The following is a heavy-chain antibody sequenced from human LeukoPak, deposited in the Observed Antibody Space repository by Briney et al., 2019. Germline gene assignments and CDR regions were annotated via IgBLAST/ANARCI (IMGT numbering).Heavy chain of an antibody. Sequence: GGPLSLSCTASGYTFRRLPLRWVRQAPWKGVEWVSPYTGSGDKLFYADSVKGRFTISRDNYKNTLYLQMNSLRAEDTAVYYCAKEAEPCIAAVGFDYWDQGTLVTVSS. V-gene: IGHV3-23*01. CDR2: YTGSGDKL. CDR3: AKEAEPCIAAVGFDY. J-gene: IGHJ4*02. CDR1: GYTFRRLP. D-gene: IGHD6-13*01.